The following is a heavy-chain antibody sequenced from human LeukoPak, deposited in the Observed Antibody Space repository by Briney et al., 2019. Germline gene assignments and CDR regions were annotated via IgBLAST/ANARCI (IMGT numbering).Heavy chain of an antibody. CDR2: IKQDGSET. CDR3: AKFTPRGSSDAFGI. J-gene: IGHJ3*02. CDR1: GFTFSSYW. Sequence: GGSLRLSCAASGFTFSSYWMSWVRQAPGKGLEWVANIKQDGSETYYVDSVEGRFTASRDNAESSLYLQMTSLRVEDTAVFYCAKFTPRGSSDAFGIWGQGTMVTVSS. D-gene: IGHD6-19*01. V-gene: IGHV3-7*01.